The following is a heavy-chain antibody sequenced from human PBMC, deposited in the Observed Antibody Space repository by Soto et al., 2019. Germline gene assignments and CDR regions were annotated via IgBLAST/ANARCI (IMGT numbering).Heavy chain of an antibody. J-gene: IGHJ4*02. CDR2: ISYDGSNK. D-gene: IGHD1-26*01. CDR3: AKDREDAFDY. CDR1: GFSISSYC. Sequence: GGSLTLSCAASGFSISSYCMHWVRQAPGKGLEWVAVISYDGSNKYYADSVKGRFTISRDNSKNTLYLQMNSLRAEDTAVYYCAKDREDAFDYWGQGTLVTVSS. V-gene: IGHV3-30*18.